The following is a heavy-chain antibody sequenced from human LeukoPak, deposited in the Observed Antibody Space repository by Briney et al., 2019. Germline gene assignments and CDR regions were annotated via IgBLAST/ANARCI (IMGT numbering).Heavy chain of an antibody. CDR3: TRLRGERASGDY. J-gene: IGHJ4*02. D-gene: IGHD2-15*01. Sequence: GGSLRLSCTASGFAFSGSGMHWARQASGKGLEWVGRVRSKINNYATDYAASVKGRFTISRDDSKNTVFLQMNSLKVEDTAVYYCTRLRGERASGDYWGQGTLVTVSS. V-gene: IGHV3-73*01. CDR2: VRSKINNYAT. CDR1: GFAFSGSG.